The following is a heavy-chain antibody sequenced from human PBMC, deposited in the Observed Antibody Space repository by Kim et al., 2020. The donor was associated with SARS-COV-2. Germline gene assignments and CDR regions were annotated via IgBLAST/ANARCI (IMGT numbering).Heavy chain of an antibody. CDR3: ARRHYDSSGSGAFDI. V-gene: IGHV5-10-1*01. J-gene: IGHJ3*02. D-gene: IGHD3-22*01. Sequence: PSFQGHVTISADKSISTAYLQWSSLKASDTAMYYCARRHYDSSGSGAFDIWGQGTMVTVSS.